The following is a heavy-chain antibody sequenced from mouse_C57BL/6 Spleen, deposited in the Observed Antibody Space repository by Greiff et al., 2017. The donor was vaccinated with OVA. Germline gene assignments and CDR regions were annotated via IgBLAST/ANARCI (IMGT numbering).Heavy chain of an antibody. CDR2: IYPGDGDT. CDR3: ASLYYYGSSPYAMDY. J-gene: IGHJ4*01. V-gene: IGHV1-80*01. Sequence: QVQLQQSGAELVKPGASVKISCKASGYAFSSYWMNWVKQRPGKGLEWIGQIYPGDGDTNYNGKFKGKATLTADKSSSTAYMQLSSLTSEDSAVYVCASLYYYGSSPYAMDYWGQGTSVTVSS. CDR1: GYAFSSYW. D-gene: IGHD1-1*01.